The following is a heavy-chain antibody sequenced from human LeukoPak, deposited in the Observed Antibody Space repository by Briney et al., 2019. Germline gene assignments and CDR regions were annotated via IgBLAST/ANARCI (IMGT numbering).Heavy chain of an antibody. J-gene: IGHJ4*02. D-gene: IGHD1-26*01. CDR2: ISGNGGST. V-gene: IGHV3-23*01. CDR1: GFTFSSYG. Sequence: GGSLRLSCAASGFTFSSYGMNWVRQAPGKGLEWVSGISGNGGSTYYADSVKGRFTISRDNSKNTLYLQMNSLRAEDTAVYYCAREGGEWELLRTFDYWGQGTLVTVSS. CDR3: AREGGEWELLRTFDY.